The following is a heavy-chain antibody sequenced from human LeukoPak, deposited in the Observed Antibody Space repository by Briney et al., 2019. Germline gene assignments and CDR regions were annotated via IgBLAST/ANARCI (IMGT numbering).Heavy chain of an antibody. V-gene: IGHV4-4*07. CDR3: AREGQGSYYYGSGSRPYDY. CDR1: GGSISSYY. D-gene: IGHD3-10*01. Sequence: SETLSLTCTVSGGSISSYYWSWIRQPAGKGLEWIGRIYTSGSTNYNPSLKSRVTMSVDTSKNQFSLKLSSVTAADTAVYYCAREGQGSYYYGSGSRPYDYWGQGTLVTVSS. CDR2: IYTSGST. J-gene: IGHJ4*02.